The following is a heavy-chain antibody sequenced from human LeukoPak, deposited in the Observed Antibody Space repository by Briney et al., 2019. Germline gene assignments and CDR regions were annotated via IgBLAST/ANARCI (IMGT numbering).Heavy chain of an antibody. CDR1: GFTFSSYA. CDR3: AKDVRVGEYYGSGSYFDY. D-gene: IGHD3-10*01. Sequence: GGSLRLSCAASGFTFSSYAMSWVRQAPGKGLEWVSIISASGGSTYYADSVKGRFTISRDKSRNYLQMNSLRGDDAAIYYCAKDVRVGEYYGSGSYFDYWGQGTLVTVSS. CDR2: ISASGGST. J-gene: IGHJ4*02. V-gene: IGHV3-23*01.